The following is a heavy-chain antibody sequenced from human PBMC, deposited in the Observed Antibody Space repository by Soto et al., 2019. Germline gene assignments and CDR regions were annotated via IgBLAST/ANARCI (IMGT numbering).Heavy chain of an antibody. CDR1: GFTFSRHG. D-gene: IGHD3-16*01. CDR2: ILNDASGH. V-gene: IGHV3-33*01. J-gene: IGHJ4*02. Sequence: QVQLVESGGGVVQPGTSLRLSCAASGFTFSRHGMHWVRQTPGKGLEWLAVILNDASGHWYADSVKGRFTISRDNFENTLYLQMNGLRLEDTAMYYCARDDDYPDNGFDYWGQGTQVTLSS. CDR3: ARDDDYPDNGFDY.